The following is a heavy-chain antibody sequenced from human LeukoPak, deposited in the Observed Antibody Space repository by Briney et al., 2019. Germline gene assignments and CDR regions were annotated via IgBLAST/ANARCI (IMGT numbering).Heavy chain of an antibody. V-gene: IGHV4-59*01. CDR1: GDSISSYY. J-gene: IGHJ4*02. CDR3: ARQVYGDYIPRYFDY. D-gene: IGHD4-17*01. CDR2: IYYSGST. Sequence: PSETLSLTCIVFGDSISSYYWSWIRQPPGKGLEWIGYIYYSGSTNYNPSLKSRVTISVDTSKNQFSLKLSSVTAADTAVYYCARQVYGDYIPRYFDYWGQGTLVTVSS.